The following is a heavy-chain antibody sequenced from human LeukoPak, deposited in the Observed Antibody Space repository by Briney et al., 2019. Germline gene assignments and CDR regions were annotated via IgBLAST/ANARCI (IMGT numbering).Heavy chain of an antibody. D-gene: IGHD1-14*01. CDR3: ASEPGLNRGPVYAMDV. CDR2: VLDDTDFA. V-gene: IGHV3-30-3*01. Sequence: TGGSLGLSCSASGITLMSYTVHWVRRAPGKGLEWLTLVLDDTDFAYYADSLRGRFIISRDTSKNVVYLQMNSLRPEDTAIYYCASEPGLNRGPVYAMDVWGQGTTVTVSS. J-gene: IGHJ6*02. CDR1: GITLMSYT.